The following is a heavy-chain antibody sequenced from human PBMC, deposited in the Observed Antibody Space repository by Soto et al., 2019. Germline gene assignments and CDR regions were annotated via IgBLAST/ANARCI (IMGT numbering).Heavy chain of an antibody. V-gene: IGHV3-48*03. CDR3: ARDIWSGNYKWFDS. CDR1: GFTFRSSE. Sequence: EVQLVESGGGLVQPGGSLRLSCAVSGFTFRSSEMNWVRQAPGKGLEWVSYISSSGTTIYYADSVRGRFTISRDNAMHSLYLQMSSLRAEDTAVYYCARDIWSGNYKWFDSWGQGTLVTVSS. D-gene: IGHD3-3*01. J-gene: IGHJ5*01. CDR2: ISSSGTTI.